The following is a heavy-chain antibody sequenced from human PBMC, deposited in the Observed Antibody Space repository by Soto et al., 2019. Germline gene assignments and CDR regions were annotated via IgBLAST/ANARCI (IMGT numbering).Heavy chain of an antibody. Sequence: XGTLSLTCAVSGGSVGSSSCWSCVRQSPGKGLEWIGEIYHSGTFNYNPSLASRVSVSVDKSTNQFSLNLNSVTAADTAVYYCVRSVPAATWAYNGMDVWDQGTTVTVSS. J-gene: IGHJ6*02. D-gene: IGHD2-15*01. CDR3: VRSVPAATWAYNGMDV. CDR1: GGSVGSSSC. CDR2: IYHSGTF. V-gene: IGHV4-4*02.